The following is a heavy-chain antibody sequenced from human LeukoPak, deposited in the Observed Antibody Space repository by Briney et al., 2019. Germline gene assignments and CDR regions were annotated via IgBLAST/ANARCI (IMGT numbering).Heavy chain of an antibody. CDR2: ISSRSRAI. CDR3: ARDSQHLNFDH. CDR1: GFTFSSYS. D-gene: IGHD3-3*02. J-gene: IGHJ4*02. V-gene: IGHV3-48*01. Sequence: GGSLRLSCAASGFTFSSYSMSWVRQAPGKGLEWISYISSRSRAIYYADSVKGRFTISRDNAKNSLYLQMDSLRAEDTAVYYCARDSQHLNFDHWGQGTLVTVSS.